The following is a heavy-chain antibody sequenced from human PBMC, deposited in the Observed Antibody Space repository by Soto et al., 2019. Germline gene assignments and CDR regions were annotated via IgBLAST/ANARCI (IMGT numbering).Heavy chain of an antibody. CDR3: AKDLGMIVVVTAVFDY. CDR1: GFTFSSYA. J-gene: IGHJ4*02. V-gene: IGHV3-23*01. Sequence: GGSLRLSCAASGFTFSSYAMSWVRQAPGKGLEWVSAISGSGGSTYYADSVKGRFTISRDNSKNTLYLQMNSLRAEDTAVYYCAKDLGMIVVVTAVFDYWGQGTLVTVSS. CDR2: ISGSGGST. D-gene: IGHD3-22*01.